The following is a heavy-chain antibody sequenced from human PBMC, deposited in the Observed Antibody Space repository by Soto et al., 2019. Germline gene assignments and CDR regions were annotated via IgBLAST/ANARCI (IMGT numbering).Heavy chain of an antibody. CDR2: INPKSGGT. V-gene: IGHV1-2*02. CDR3: ARERRDDDYFDY. CDR1: GYTFTDYF. Sequence: QVQLVQSGAEMKKPGASVKVSCKASGYTFTDYFIQWVRQAPGQGLEWMGWINPKSGGTDYAQKFQGRVNMTTETSISTAYMELSRLRSDDTAVYYCARERRDDDYFDYWGQGALITVSS. J-gene: IGHJ4*02. D-gene: IGHD1-1*01.